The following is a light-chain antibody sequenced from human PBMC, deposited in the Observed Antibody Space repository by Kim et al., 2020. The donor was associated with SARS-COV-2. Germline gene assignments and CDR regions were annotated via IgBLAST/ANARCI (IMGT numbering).Light chain of an antibody. CDR2: SAS. CDR1: QGLLHSNGHNY. V-gene: IGKV2-28*01. J-gene: IGKJ1*01. Sequence: PASISCRSIQGLLHSNGHNYLDWYLQKPGQSPQRLIYSASNRASGVPDRFSDSGSGTDFTLQITRVEAEDVGIYYCMQDLQTPWTFGQGTKVDIK. CDR3: MQDLQTPWT.